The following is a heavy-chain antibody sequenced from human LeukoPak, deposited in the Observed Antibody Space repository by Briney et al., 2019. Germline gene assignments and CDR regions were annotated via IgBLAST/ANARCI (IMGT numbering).Heavy chain of an antibody. CDR3: AKDRAGNSWNFDY. J-gene: IGHJ4*02. V-gene: IGHV3-30*02. CDR2: IRKDGINT. CDR1: GFTFSRYG. D-gene: IGHD6-13*01. Sequence: GGSLRLSCAASGFTFSRYGMHWVRQAPGKGLEWVAFIRKDGINTNYVDSVKGRFTISRDTSNKMVYLQMNSLRTEDMAVYYCAKDRAGNSWNFDYWGQGILVAVSS.